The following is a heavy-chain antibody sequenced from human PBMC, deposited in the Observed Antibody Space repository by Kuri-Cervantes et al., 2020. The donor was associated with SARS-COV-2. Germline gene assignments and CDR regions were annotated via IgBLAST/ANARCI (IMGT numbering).Heavy chain of an antibody. Sequence: GGSLSLSCAASGFTFATYALTWVRQAPGERLEWVSAITGGDESTFYADSVKGRFTIYRDTSKNTLYLQMNSLRAEDSALYFCAKSPPDSITNYLYYFDLWGQGTLVTVSS. V-gene: IGHV3-23*01. CDR1: GFTFATYA. D-gene: IGHD1-7*01. CDR2: ITGGDEST. CDR3: AKSPPDSITNYLYYFDL. J-gene: IGHJ4*02.